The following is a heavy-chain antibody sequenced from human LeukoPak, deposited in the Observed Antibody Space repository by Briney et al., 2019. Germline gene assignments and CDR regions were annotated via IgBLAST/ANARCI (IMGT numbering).Heavy chain of an antibody. V-gene: IGHV1-2*02. CDR2: INPNSGGT. CDR1: GYTFTGYY. Sequence: ASVKVSCKASGYTFTGYYMHWVRQAPGQGLEWMGWINPNSGGTNYAQKFQGRVTMTRDTSISTAYMELSRLRSDDTAVYYCARERPSRVGATLPFDYWGQGTLVTVSS. D-gene: IGHD1-26*01. J-gene: IGHJ4*02. CDR3: ARERPSRVGATLPFDY.